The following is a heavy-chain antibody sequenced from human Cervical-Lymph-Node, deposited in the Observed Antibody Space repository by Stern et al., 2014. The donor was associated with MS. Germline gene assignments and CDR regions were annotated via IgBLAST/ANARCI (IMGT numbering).Heavy chain of an antibody. Sequence: VQMVQSGGGLVQPGGSLRLSCAASGFTFNTYAMTWVRQAPGKGLEWVTGVTGSGGSTYYADSVKGRFTISRDNSKNTLYLQMNSLRAEDTAVYYCAKGTAARPYYSMDVWGQGTTVTVSS. CDR3: AKGTAARPYYSMDV. J-gene: IGHJ6*02. CDR1: GFTFNTYA. D-gene: IGHD2-2*01. CDR2: VTGSGGST. V-gene: IGHV3-23*04.